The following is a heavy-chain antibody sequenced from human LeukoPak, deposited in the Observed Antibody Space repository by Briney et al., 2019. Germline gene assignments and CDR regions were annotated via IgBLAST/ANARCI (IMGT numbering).Heavy chain of an antibody. J-gene: IGHJ5*02. D-gene: IGHD2-2*02. CDR2: IYYSGST. V-gene: IGHV4-39*01. CDR3: ARQDCSSTSCYRLNWFDP. CDR1: GGSISSSSYY. Sequence: PSETLSLTCTVSGGSISSSSYYWGWIRQPPGKGLEWIGSIYYSGSTYYNPSFKSRVTISVDTSKNQFSLKLSSVTAADTAVYYCARQDCSSTSCYRLNWFDPWGQGTLVTVSS.